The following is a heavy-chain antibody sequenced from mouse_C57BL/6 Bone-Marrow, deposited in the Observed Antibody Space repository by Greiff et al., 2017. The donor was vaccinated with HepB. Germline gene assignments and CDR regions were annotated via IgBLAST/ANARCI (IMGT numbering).Heavy chain of an antibody. CDR1: GFTFSSYA. Sequence: EVQVVESGEGLVKPGGSLKLSCAASGFTFSSYAMSWVRQTPEKRLEWVAYISSGGDYIYYADTVKGRFTISRDNARNTLYLQMSSLKSEDTAMYYCTRAYGKYYAMDYWGQGTSVTVSS. D-gene: IGHD2-1*01. CDR3: TRAYGKYYAMDY. J-gene: IGHJ4*01. V-gene: IGHV5-9-1*02. CDR2: ISSGGDYI.